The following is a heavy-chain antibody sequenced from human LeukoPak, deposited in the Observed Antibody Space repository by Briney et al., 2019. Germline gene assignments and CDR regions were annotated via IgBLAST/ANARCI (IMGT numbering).Heavy chain of an antibody. CDR3: ARVDSSGWYGVRDAYFDY. CDR2: IYYSGST. V-gene: IGHV4-39*01. J-gene: IGHJ4*02. D-gene: IGHD6-19*01. CDR1: GGSISSSSYY. Sequence: PSETLSLTCTVSGGSISSSSYYWGWIRQPPGKGLEWIGSIYYSGSTYYNPSLKSRVTISVDTSKNQFSLKLSSVTAADTAVYYCARVDSSGWYGVRDAYFDYWGQGTLVTVSS.